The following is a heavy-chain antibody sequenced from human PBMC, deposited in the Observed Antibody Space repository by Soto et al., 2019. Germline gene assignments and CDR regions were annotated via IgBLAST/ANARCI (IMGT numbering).Heavy chain of an antibody. CDR1: GFTFSDYY. CDR3: ARRPNEYCSGGSCYSAYYFDY. CDR2: ISSSGSTI. Sequence: GGSLRLSCAASGFTFSDYYMSWIRQAPGKGLEWVSYISSSGSTIYYADSVKGRFTISRDNAKNSLYLQMNSLRAEDTAVYYCARRPNEYCSGGSCYSAYYFDYWGHGTLVTVSS. J-gene: IGHJ4*01. V-gene: IGHV3-11*01. D-gene: IGHD2-15*01.